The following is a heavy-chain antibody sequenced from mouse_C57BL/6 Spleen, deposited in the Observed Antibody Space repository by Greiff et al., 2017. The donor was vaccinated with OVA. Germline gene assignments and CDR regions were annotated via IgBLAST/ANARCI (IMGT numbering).Heavy chain of an antibody. Sequence: QVQLQQSGAELVKPGASVKMSCKASGYTFTSYWITWVKQRPGQGLEWIGDIYPGSGSTNYNEKFKSKATLTVDTSSSTAYMQLSSLTSEDSAVYYCARRRGPLWSMDYWGQGTSVTVSS. CDR2: IYPGSGST. V-gene: IGHV1-55*01. D-gene: IGHD1-1*02. J-gene: IGHJ4*01. CDR1: GYTFTSYW. CDR3: ARRRGPLWSMDY.